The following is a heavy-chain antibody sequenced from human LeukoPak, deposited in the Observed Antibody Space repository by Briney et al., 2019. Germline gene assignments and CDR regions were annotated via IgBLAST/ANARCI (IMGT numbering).Heavy chain of an antibody. CDR2: INPNSGGT. V-gene: IGHV1-2*02. CDR1: GYTFTSYD. J-gene: IGHJ4*02. CDR3: ARVTAAGTFVDYFDY. Sequence: ASVKVSCKASGYTFTSYDINWVRQATGQGLEWMGWINPNSGGTNYAQKFQGRVTMTRDTSISTAYMELSRLRSDDTAVYYCARVTAAGTFVDYFDYWGQGTLVTVSS. D-gene: IGHD6-13*01.